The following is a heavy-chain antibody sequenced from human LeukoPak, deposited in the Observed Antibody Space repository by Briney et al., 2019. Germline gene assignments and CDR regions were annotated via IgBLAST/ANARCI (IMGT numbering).Heavy chain of an antibody. CDR3: ARVGDYDFWSSPLDY. CDR1: GGSISSSSYY. CDR2: IYDSGST. D-gene: IGHD3-3*01. V-gene: IGHV4-39*07. J-gene: IGHJ4*02. Sequence: KPSETLSLTCTVSGGSISSSSYYWGWIRQPPGKGLEWIGSIYDSGSTYHNPSLKSRVTISVDTSKNQFSLKLSSVTAADTAVYYCARVGDYDFWSSPLDYWGQGTLVTVSS.